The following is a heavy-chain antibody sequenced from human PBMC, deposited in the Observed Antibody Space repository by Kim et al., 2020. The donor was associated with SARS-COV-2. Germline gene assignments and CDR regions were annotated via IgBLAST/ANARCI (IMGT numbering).Heavy chain of an antibody. Sequence: GGSLRLSCAASGFTFTNYTLTWVRQAPGKGLEWVSSISVDSNPTLYAASVKGRFTISRDNSKDTLYLQMNSLRAEDTAVYYCSKAVDRSAPDAFDIWGQGPMVT. CDR3: SKAVDRSAPDAFDI. J-gene: IGHJ3*02. V-gene: IGHV3-23*01. CDR1: GFTFTNYT. CDR2: ISVDSNPT. D-gene: IGHD5-12*01.